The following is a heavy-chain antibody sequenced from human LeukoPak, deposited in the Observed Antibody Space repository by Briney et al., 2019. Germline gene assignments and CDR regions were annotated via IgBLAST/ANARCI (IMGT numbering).Heavy chain of an antibody. J-gene: IGHJ4*02. Sequence: ASVNVSCKASGYTFTGYYMHWVRQAPGQGLEWMGWINPNSGGTNYAQKFQGRVTMTRDTSISTAYMELSRLRSDDTAVYYCASLETCSSTSCPGDYWGQGTLVTVSS. CDR1: GYTFTGYY. V-gene: IGHV1-2*02. CDR3: ASLETCSSTSCPGDY. D-gene: IGHD2-2*01. CDR2: INPNSGGT.